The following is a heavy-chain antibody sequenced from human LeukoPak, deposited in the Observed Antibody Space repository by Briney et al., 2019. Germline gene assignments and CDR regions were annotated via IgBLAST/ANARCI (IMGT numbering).Heavy chain of an antibody. J-gene: IGHJ4*02. Sequence: GGSLRLSCAASGFTFSSYGMHRVPQAPGKGLEWVAVISYDGSNKYYADSVKGRFTISRDNSKNTLYLQMNSLRAEDTAVYYCAKDSSGYSYGASSRNDFDYWGQGTLVTVSS. CDR2: ISYDGSNK. CDR3: AKDSSGYSYGASSRNDFDY. V-gene: IGHV3-30*18. CDR1: GFTFSSYG. D-gene: IGHD5-18*01.